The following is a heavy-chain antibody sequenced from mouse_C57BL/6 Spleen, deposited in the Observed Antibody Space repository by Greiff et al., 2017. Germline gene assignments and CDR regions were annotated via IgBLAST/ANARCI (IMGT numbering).Heavy chain of an antibody. J-gene: IGHJ1*03. D-gene: IGHD2-12*01. CDR1: GYSFTGYY. V-gene: IGHV1-42*01. CDR2: INPSTGGT. CDR3: ARRSVYDVGWYFDV. Sequence: VQLKESGPELVKPGASVKISCKASGYSFTGYYMNWVKQSPEKSLEWIGEINPSTGGTTYNQKFKAKATLTVDKSSSTAYMQLKSLTSEDSAVYYCARRSVYDVGWYFDVWGTGTTVTVSS.